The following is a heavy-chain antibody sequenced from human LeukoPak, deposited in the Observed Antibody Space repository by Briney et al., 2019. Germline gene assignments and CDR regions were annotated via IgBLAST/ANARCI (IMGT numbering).Heavy chain of an antibody. CDR2: INHRRST. CDR1: GGPFSGYY. CDR3: ARGRTTYDYLWGSYRPPDY. D-gene: IGHD3-16*02. V-gene: IGHV4-34*01. Sequence: PSETLSLICAVYGGPFSGYYWSWIRQPPGKGLEWIGEINHRRSTNYNPSLKSRLTISIDTSKKQVSLKLNSVTAADTAVYYCARGRTTYDYLWGSYRPPDYWGQGTLVTVSS. J-gene: IGHJ4*02.